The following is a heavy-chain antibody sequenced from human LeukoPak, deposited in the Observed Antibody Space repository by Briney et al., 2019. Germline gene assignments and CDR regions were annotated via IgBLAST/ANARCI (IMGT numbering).Heavy chain of an antibody. CDR3: ARLLATISGVELNDY. J-gene: IGHJ4*02. Sequence: PSETLSLTCTVSGYSISSGYYWGWIRQPPGKGLEWIGSIYHSGSTYYNPSLKSRVTISVDTSKNQFSLKLSSVTAADTAVYYCARLLATISGVELNDYWGQGTLVTVSS. V-gene: IGHV4-38-2*02. D-gene: IGHD5-24*01. CDR2: IYHSGST. CDR1: GYSISSGYY.